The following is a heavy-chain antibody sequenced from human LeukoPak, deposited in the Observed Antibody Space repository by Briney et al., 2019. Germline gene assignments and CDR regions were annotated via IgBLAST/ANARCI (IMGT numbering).Heavy chain of an antibody. D-gene: IGHD6-13*01. CDR3: ARDRAAAGLDY. Sequence: PSETPSLTCTVSGGSISSYYWSWIRQPPGKGLEWIGYIYYSGSTNYNPSLKSRVTISVDTSKNQFSLKLSSVTAADTAVYYCARDRAAAGLDYWGQGTLVTVSS. CDR1: GGSISSYY. V-gene: IGHV4-59*01. CDR2: IYYSGST. J-gene: IGHJ4*02.